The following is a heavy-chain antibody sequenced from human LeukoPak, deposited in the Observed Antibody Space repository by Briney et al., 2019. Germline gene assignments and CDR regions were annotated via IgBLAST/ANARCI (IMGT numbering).Heavy chain of an antibody. J-gene: IGHJ6*03. V-gene: IGHV1-46*01. D-gene: IGHD6-13*01. Sequence: GASVKVSCKASGYTFTSYYMHWVRQAPGQGLEWMGVINPSGGSTSYAQKFQGRVTMTRDTSTSTVYMELSSLRSEDTAVYYCARERVGTGIAYAYYYYYMDVWGKGTTVTISS. CDR1: GYTFTSYY. CDR3: ARERVGTGIAYAYYYYYMDV. CDR2: INPSGGST.